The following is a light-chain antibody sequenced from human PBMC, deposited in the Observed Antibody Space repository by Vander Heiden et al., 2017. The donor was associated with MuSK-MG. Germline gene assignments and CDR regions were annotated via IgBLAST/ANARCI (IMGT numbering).Light chain of an antibody. CDR3: QQNDNIPPLT. Sequence: DIQMTQSPSSLVASVGDRVTITCRASESISRYLNWYQHKPGKAPKLLIYAASSLQSGVPSRFSGSGSGTVFTLTISSRQAEDFAPYYCQQNDNIPPLTFGGGTKVXIK. CDR1: ESISRY. V-gene: IGKV1-39*01. CDR2: AAS. J-gene: IGKJ4*01.